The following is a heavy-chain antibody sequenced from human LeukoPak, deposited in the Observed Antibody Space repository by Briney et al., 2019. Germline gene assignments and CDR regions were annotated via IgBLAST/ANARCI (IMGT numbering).Heavy chain of an antibody. Sequence: SVKVSCKSSGGTFSSYAISWVGPPRGQGLEWMGWIMPIYGTPNYAQKFQGTVTITANNSTNTAYMELSGLRSEDTAVYYCARGIDGGCRGGSCYGWFDPWGQGTLVTVSS. CDR2: IMPIYGTP. V-gene: IGHV1-69*06. CDR1: GGTFSSYA. CDR3: ARGIDGGCRGGSCYGWFDP. J-gene: IGHJ5*02. D-gene: IGHD2-15*01.